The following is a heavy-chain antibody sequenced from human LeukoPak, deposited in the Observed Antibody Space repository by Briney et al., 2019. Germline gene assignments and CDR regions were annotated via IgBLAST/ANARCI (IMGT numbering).Heavy chain of an antibody. Sequence: ASVKVSCKASGYTFTSYYMHWVRQAPGQGLEWMGIINPSGGSTSYAQKLQGRVTMTTDTSTSTAYMELRSLRSDDTAVYYCARDLGLAHPFDPWGQGTLVTVSS. CDR1: GYTFTSYY. D-gene: IGHD7-27*01. J-gene: IGHJ5*02. CDR2: INPSGGST. V-gene: IGHV1-46*01. CDR3: ARDLGLAHPFDP.